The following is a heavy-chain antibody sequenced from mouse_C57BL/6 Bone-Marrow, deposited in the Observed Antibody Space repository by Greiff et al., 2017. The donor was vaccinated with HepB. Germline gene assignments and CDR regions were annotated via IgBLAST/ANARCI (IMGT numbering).Heavy chain of an antibody. D-gene: IGHD2-2*01. CDR1: GFNIKDDY. Sequence: VQLQQSGAELVRPGASVKLSCTASGFNIKDDYMHWVKQRPEQGLEWIGWIDPENGDTEYASKFQGKATITADTSSNTAYLQLSSLTSEDTAVYYCTTMVTTGGDYFDYWGQGTTLTVSS. V-gene: IGHV14-4*01. CDR3: TTMVTTGGDYFDY. CDR2: IDPENGDT. J-gene: IGHJ2*01.